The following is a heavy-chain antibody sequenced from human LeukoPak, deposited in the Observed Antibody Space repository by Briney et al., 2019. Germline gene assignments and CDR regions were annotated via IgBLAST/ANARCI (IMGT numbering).Heavy chain of an antibody. D-gene: IGHD4-17*01. J-gene: IGHJ4*02. CDR3: ARATTNYGDYAILD. CDR2: ITPILGIA. CDR1: GGTFSSYA. V-gene: IGHV1-69*04. Sequence: SVKVSCKASGGTFSSYAISWVRQAPGQGLEWMGRITPILGIANYAQKFQGRVTITADKSTSTAYMELSSLRSEDTAVNYCARATTNYGDYAILDWGQGTLVTVSS.